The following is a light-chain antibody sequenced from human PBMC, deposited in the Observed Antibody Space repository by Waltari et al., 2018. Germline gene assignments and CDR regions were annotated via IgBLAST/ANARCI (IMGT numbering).Light chain of an antibody. V-gene: IGKV3-15*01. Sequence: EIVMMQSPDTLSVSPGERATFSCRASQSVSSNLAWYQQKPGQAPRLLIYEASTRATSIPARFRGNVSGTDFTLTISSLQSEDSAVYYCQQYNHWPPITFGQGTRLEIK. CDR3: QQYNHWPPIT. CDR2: EAS. J-gene: IGKJ5*01. CDR1: QSVSSN.